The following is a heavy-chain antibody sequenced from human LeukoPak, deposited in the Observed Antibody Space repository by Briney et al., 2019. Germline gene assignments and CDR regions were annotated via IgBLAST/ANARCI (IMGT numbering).Heavy chain of an antibody. V-gene: IGHV3-48*04. CDR1: GFIFSSYW. J-gene: IGHJ4*02. CDR2: ISTSGNTR. Sequence: GGSLRLSCAASGFIFSSYWMNWVRQAPGKGLEWVSYISTSGNTRYYADSVKGRFTISRDNAKNSLYLQMNSLRVEDTAVYYCARELSGTTSYYFDYWGQGTLVTVSS. CDR3: ARELSGTTSYYFDY. D-gene: IGHD1-7*01.